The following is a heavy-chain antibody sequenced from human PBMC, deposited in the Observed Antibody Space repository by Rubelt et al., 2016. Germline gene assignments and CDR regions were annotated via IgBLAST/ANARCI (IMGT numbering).Heavy chain of an antibody. D-gene: IGHD3-16*01. CDR2: INPSGGST. Sequence: QVQLVQSGAEVKKPGASVKVSCKASGYTFTSYYMHWVRQAPRQGLERTGIINPSGGSTSYEKKVQGGATVSRDTLTSPVCMERRIVRSEDTAVYYWARELDVRGEIDYWGQGTLVTVSS. V-gene: IGHV1-46*03. CDR3: ARELDVRGEIDY. CDR1: GYTFTSYY. J-gene: IGHJ4*02.